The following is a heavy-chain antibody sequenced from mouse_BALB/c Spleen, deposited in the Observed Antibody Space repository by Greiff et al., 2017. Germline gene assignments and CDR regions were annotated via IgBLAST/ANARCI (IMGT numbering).Heavy chain of an antibody. Sequence: EVQLVQSGPSLVKPSQTLSLTCSVTGDSITSCYWNWIRKFPGNKLEYMGYISYSGSTYYYPSLKSRISNTRDTSKNQYYLLLNTVTTEDTATYYCADAMDYWGQGTSVTVSS. CDR3: ADAMDY. V-gene: IGHV3-8*02. CDR2: ISYSGST. CDR1: GDSITSCY. J-gene: IGHJ4*01.